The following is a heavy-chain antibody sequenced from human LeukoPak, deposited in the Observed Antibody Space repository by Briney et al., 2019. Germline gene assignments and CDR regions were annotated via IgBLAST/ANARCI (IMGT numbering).Heavy chain of an antibody. Sequence: GASVKVSCKASGYTFTCYYVHWVRQAPGQGLEWMGWINPNSGGTNYAQKFQGRVTMTRDTSISTAYMELSRLRSDDTAVYYCARGVRIFGVVTWDYWGQGTLVTVSS. CDR3: ARGVRIFGVVTWDY. D-gene: IGHD3-3*01. CDR2: INPNSGGT. J-gene: IGHJ4*02. CDR1: GYTFTCYY. V-gene: IGHV1-2*02.